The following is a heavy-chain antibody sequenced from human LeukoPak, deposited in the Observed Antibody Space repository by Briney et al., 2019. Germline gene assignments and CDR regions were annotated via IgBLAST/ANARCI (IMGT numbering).Heavy chain of an antibody. CDR2: ISYDGSNK. V-gene: IGHV3-30-3*01. CDR1: GFTFSIYA. Sequence: PGGSLRLSCAASGFTFSIYAMHWVRQAPGKGLEWVAIISYDGSNKIYADSVKGRFTVSRDNSKNTLSLQMNSLRVEDTAVYYCATEGEQWLVPGAESFHHWGQGTLVTVSS. CDR3: ATEGEQWLVPGAESFHH. J-gene: IGHJ1*01. D-gene: IGHD6-19*01.